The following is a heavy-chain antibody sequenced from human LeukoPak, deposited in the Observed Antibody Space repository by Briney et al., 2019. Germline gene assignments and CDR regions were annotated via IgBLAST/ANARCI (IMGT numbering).Heavy chain of an antibody. V-gene: IGHV3-48*03. Sequence: PGGSLRLSCAVSGFTFSNYEMNWIRQAPGTGLEWVSYISSSGSTIYYTDSVKGRFTISRDNARNSLYLQMNSLRAEDTAVYYCARDKNLLAYCGGACYVDAFDIWGQGTMVTVSS. CDR2: ISSSGSTI. J-gene: IGHJ3*02. D-gene: IGHD2-21*02. CDR3: ARDKNLLAYCGGACYVDAFDI. CDR1: GFTFSNYE.